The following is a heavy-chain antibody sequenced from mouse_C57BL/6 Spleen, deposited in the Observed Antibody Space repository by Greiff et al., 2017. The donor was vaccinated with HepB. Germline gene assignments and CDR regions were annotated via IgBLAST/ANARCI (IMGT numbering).Heavy chain of an antibody. CDR1: GFTFSDYG. V-gene: IGHV5-17*01. CDR3: ARPRVYWFDY. D-gene: IGHD3-1*01. J-gene: IGHJ3*01. CDR2: ISSGSSTI. Sequence: EVMLVESGAGLVKPGGSLKLSCAASGFTFSDYGMHWVRQAPEKGLEWVAYISSGSSTIYYADTVKGQVTISRDNAQNTLFLQMTSLRSEDTAMYYCARPRVYWFDYWGQGTLVTVSA.